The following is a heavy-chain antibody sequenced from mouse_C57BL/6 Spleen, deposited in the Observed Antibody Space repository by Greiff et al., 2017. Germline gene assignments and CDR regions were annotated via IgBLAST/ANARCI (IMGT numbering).Heavy chain of an antibody. V-gene: IGHV1-80*01. CDR1: GYAFSSYW. CDR3: ARGGTAQVLFEY. D-gene: IGHD3-2*02. CDR2: IYPGDGDT. J-gene: IGHJ2*01. Sequence: LQESGAELVKPGASVKISCKASGYAFSSYWMNWVKQRPGKGLEWIGQIYPGDGDTNYNGKFKGKATLTADKSSSTAYMQLSSLTSEDSAVYFCARGGTAQVLFEYWGQGTTLTVSS.